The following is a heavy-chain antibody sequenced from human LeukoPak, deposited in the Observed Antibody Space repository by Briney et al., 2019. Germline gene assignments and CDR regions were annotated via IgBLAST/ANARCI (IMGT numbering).Heavy chain of an antibody. V-gene: IGHV4-39*01. CDR1: GGSVSTTSHY. CDR3: ARQYTKGWYLRENDY. J-gene: IGHJ4*02. CDR2: GYHTGST. D-gene: IGHD6-19*01. Sequence: SETLSLTCTVSGGSVSTTSHYWGWVRQPPGKGLEWIGSGYHTGSTYYNPSLKSRVTISVDTSKNQFSLRLSSVTAADTGVYYCARQYTKGWYLRENDYWGQGTLVTVSS.